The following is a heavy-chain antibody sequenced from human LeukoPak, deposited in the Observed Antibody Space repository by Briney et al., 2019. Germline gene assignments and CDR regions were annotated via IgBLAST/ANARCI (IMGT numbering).Heavy chain of an antibody. CDR2: ISSSSSYI. D-gene: IGHD5-18*01. CDR1: GFTFSSYS. CDR3: AKDLSGYSYGYYFDY. J-gene: IGHJ4*02. V-gene: IGHV3-21*04. Sequence: GGSLRLSCAASGFTFSSYSMNWVRQAPGKGLEWVSSISSSSSYIYYADSVKGRFTISRDNAKNSLYLQMNSLRAEDTAVYYCAKDLSGYSYGYYFDYWGQGTLVTVSS.